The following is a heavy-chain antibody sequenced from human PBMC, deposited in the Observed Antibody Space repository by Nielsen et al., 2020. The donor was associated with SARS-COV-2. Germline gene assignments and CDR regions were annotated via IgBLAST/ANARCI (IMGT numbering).Heavy chain of an antibody. V-gene: IGHV3-23*01. CDR1: GLTFSRYA. Sequence: GGSLRLSCAASGLTFSRYAMSWVRQAPGKGLEWVSAISGSGASTYYADSVKGRFTISRDSSKNALYLQLNSLRAEDTALYYCARNFVTKLDYWGQGTLVTVSS. CDR3: ARNFVTKLDY. CDR2: ISGSGAST. D-gene: IGHD3-9*01. J-gene: IGHJ4*02.